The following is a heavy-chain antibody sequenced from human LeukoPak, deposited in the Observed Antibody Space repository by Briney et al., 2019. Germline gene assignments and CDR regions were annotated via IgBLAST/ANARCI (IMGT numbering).Heavy chain of an antibody. J-gene: IGHJ3*02. V-gene: IGHV3-30-3*01. CDR1: GFTFSSYA. Sequence: GRSLRLSCAASGFTFSSYAMHWVRQAPGKGLEWVAVISYDGSNKYYADSVKGRFTISRDNSKNTLYLQMNSLRAEDTAVYYCASLYYDFWSGYPYAFDIWGQGTMVTVSS. D-gene: IGHD3-3*01. CDR2: ISYDGSNK. CDR3: ASLYYDFWSGYPYAFDI.